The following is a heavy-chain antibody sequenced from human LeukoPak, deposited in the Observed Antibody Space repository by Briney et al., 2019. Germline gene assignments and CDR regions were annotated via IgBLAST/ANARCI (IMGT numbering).Heavy chain of an antibody. D-gene: IGHD4-17*01. CDR3: AKEEPNYGDYVLAWGPERPPYYFDY. CDR2: ISGSGGST. J-gene: IGHJ4*02. CDR1: GFTFSSYA. V-gene: IGHV3-23*01. Sequence: QTGGSLRLSCAASGFTFSSYAMSWVRQAPGKGLEWVSAISGSGGSTYYADSVKGRFTISRDNSKNTLYLQMNSLRAEDTAVYYCAKEEPNYGDYVLAWGPERPPYYFDYWGQGTLVTVSS.